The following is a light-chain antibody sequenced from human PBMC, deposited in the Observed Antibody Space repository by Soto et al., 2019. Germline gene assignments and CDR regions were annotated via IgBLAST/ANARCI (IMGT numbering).Light chain of an antibody. V-gene: IGKV1-5*03. CDR1: QSIVSW. CDR3: QQYYNYPYT. Sequence: DIPMTQSPSTLSASVGDRVSITCRASQSIVSWLAWYQQKPGKAPKLLIYKASSLERGVPSRFSGSGSGTEFTLTISSLQPDDFATYYCQQYYNYPYTFGQGTKLEIK. CDR2: KAS. J-gene: IGKJ2*01.